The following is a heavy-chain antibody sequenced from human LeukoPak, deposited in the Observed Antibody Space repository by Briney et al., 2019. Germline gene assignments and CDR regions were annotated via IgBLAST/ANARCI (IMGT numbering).Heavy chain of an antibody. J-gene: IGHJ4*02. CDR1: GYTFTSYY. CDR3: ARGTRSVVVVPAASLDY. D-gene: IGHD2-2*01. CDR2: INPNSGGT. V-gene: IGHV1-2*04. Sequence: GASVKVSCKASGYTFTSYYMHWVRQAPEQGLEWMGWINPNSGGTNYAQNFQGWVTMTRDTSISTAYMELSRLTSDDTAVYYCARGTRSVVVVPAASLDYWGQGTLVTVSS.